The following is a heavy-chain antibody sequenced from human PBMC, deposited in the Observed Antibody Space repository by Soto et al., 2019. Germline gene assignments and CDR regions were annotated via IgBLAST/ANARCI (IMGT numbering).Heavy chain of an antibody. CDR2: IYYSGST. Sequence: SETLSLTCTVSGGSISSGGYYWSWIRQHPGKGLEWIGYIYYSGSTYYNPSLESRVTISVDTSENQFSLKLGSVTAADTAVYYCARDRSLRRLDYWGQGTLVTVSS. J-gene: IGHJ4*02. CDR3: ARDRSLRRLDY. V-gene: IGHV4-31*03. CDR1: GGSISSGGYY.